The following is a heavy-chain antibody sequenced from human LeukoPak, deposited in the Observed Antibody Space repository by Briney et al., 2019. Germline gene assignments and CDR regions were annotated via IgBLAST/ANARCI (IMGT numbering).Heavy chain of an antibody. CDR3: ARYLDGYGLFDY. D-gene: IGHD5-24*01. J-gene: IGHJ4*02. V-gene: IGHV4-61*09. CDR2: IYTSGST. Sequence: SETLSLTCTVSGGSISSGSYYWSWIRQPAGKGLEWIGHIYTSGSTNYNPSLKSRVTISVDTSKNQFSLRLSSVAAADTALYYCARYLDGYGLFDYWGQGSLVTVSS. CDR1: GGSISSGSYY.